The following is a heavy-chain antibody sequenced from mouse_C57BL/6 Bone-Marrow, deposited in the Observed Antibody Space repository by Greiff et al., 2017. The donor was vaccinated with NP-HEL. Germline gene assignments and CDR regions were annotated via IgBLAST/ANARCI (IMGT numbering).Heavy chain of an antibody. CDR3: AKYGEYFDY. V-gene: IGHV1-64*01. J-gene: IGHJ2*01. CDR1: GYTFTSYW. Sequence: VQLQQPGAELVKPGASVKLSCKASGYTFTSYWMHWVKQRPGQGLEWIGMIHPNSGSTNYNETFKSKATLTVAKSSSTAYLQLSNLTSAYSEVVNSAKYGEYFDYWGQGKTLTVTS. CDR2: IHPNSGST. D-gene: IGHD1-1*01.